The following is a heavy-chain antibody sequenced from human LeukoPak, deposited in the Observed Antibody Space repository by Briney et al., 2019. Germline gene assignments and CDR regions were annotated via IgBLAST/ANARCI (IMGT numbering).Heavy chain of an antibody. CDR3: ATSEWNFAR. CDR2: IRYSGST. J-gene: IGHJ5*02. CDR1: GGSISSYY. Sequence: SETLSLTCSVSGGSISSYYWSWFRQPPGKGLEWIGYIRYSGSTNYNPSFRSRVTISVDTSKTQFTLRLSSVTAADTAVYYCATSEWNFARWGQGTLVTVSS. V-gene: IGHV4-59*08. D-gene: IGHD1-1*01.